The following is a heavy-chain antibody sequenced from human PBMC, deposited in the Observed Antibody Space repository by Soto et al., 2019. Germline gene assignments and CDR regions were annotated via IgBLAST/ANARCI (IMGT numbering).Heavy chain of an antibody. V-gene: IGHV3-23*01. CDR3: AKVRASYLSASYFYYGLDV. Sequence: SLRLSCAASGFTFSHYVLSWVRQSPERGLEWVSSISGSGSSVYVADSVRGRFIMSRDLSTNTVSLQMSSLRAEDTAVYYCAKVRASYLSASYFYYGLDVWGQGTTVTVSS. CDR2: ISGSGSSV. J-gene: IGHJ6*02. CDR1: GFTFSHYV. D-gene: IGHD3-10*01.